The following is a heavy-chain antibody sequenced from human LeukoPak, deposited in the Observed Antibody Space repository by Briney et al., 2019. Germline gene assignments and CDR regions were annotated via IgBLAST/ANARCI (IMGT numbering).Heavy chain of an antibody. J-gene: IGHJ4*02. V-gene: IGHV3-9*03. Sequence: GGSLRLSCAASGFTFDDYAMHWVRQAPGKGLEWVSGISWNSGSIGYADSVKGRFTISRDNAKNSLYLQMNSLRAEDMALYYCARESGYSYGLAGFFDYWGQGTLVTVSS. CDR1: GFTFDDYA. D-gene: IGHD5-18*01. CDR3: ARESGYSYGLAGFFDY. CDR2: ISWNSGSI.